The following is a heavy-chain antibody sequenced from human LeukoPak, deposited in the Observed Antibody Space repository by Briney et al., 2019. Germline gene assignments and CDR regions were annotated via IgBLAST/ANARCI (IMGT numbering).Heavy chain of an antibody. J-gene: IGHJ6*02. D-gene: IGHD2-8*02. Sequence: GGSLRLSCAAPGFTFSTYGMHWVRQAPGKGLEWVALIWYDGSIKYYADSVKGRFTFSRDNSKSTMYLQMNSLRAEDTAVYYCARIACTGGNCKPYYYYGLDVWGQGTTVTVSS. CDR3: ARIACTGGNCKPYYYYGLDV. CDR1: GFTFSTYG. V-gene: IGHV3-33*01. CDR2: IWYDGSIK.